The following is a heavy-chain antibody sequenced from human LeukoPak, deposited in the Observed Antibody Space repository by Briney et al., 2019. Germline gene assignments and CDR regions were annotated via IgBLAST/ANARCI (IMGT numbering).Heavy chain of an antibody. J-gene: IGHJ3*02. V-gene: IGHV3-30*02. Sequence: GGSLRLSCAASGFIFSSYGMHWVRQAPGKGLEWVAFIRYDGNKKYYADSVKGRFSISRDNSKNTLYLQMNSLRAEDTAVYYCEASADAFDIWGQGTMVTVSS. CDR1: GFIFSSYG. CDR3: EASADAFDI. CDR2: IRYDGNKK. D-gene: IGHD6-19*01.